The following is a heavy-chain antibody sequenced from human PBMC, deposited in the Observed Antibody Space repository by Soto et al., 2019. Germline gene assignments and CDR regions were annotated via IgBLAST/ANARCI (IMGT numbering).Heavy chain of an antibody. D-gene: IGHD3-10*01. J-gene: IGHJ4*02. Sequence: GGSLRLSCAASGFTFSSYAMHWVRQAPGKGLEWVAVISYDGSNKYYADSVKGRFTISRDNSKNTLYLQMNSLRAEDTAVYYCARGRGVIGYYFDYWGQGTLVTVSS. CDR1: GFTFSSYA. CDR3: ARGRGVIGYYFDY. CDR2: ISYDGSNK. V-gene: IGHV3-30-3*01.